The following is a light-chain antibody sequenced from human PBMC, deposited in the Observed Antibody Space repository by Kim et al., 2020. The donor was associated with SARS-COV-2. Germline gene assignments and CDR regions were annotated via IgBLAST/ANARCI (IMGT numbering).Light chain of an antibody. CDR1: QSVSNN. CDR3: QQYSNSRT. Sequence: SVSPGERATLFCRASQSVSNNLAWYQQKPGQAPRLLIYGASTRATGIPARFSGSGSGTEFTLTISSLQSEDFAVYCCQQYSNSRTFGQGTKVDIK. CDR2: GAS. J-gene: IGKJ1*01. V-gene: IGKV3-15*01.